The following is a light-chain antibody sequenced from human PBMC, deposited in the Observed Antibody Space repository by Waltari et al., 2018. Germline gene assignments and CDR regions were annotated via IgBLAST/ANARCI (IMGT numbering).Light chain of an antibody. CDR1: QSLMHSNGYNY. CDR3: MQALQTPYT. V-gene: IGKV2-28*01. J-gene: IGKJ2*01. Sequence: PGEPASISCRSSQSLMHSNGYNYLDWYLQKPGQSPQLLIYLGSNRASGVPDRFSGSGSGTDFTQKISRVEAEDVGVYYYMQALQTPYTFGHGTKLEIK. CDR2: LGS.